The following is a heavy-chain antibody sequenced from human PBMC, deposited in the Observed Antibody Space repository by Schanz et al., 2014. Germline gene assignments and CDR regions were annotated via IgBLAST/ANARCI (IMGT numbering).Heavy chain of an antibody. D-gene: IGHD6-19*01. J-gene: IGHJ4*02. Sequence: QEQLVESGGGAVQPGRSLRLSCAASGFTFSSYAVDWIRQAPGQGLEWVSFISYDGSLKSYLDSVKGRFTISRDNSKNTLFLEMNSLRVEDTAVYYCASPPISVAGRLADYWGQGILVAVSS. CDR3: ASPPISVAGRLADY. CDR1: GFTFSSYA. CDR2: ISYDGSLK. V-gene: IGHV3-30-3*01.